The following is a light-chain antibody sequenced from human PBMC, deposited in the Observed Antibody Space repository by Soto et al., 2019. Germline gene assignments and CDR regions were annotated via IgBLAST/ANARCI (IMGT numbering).Light chain of an antibody. CDR3: QQYHRSSIT. CDR1: QSINND. Sequence: DMQMTHSPSTLPASVGERDDIPCRASQSINNDLAWYQQKTGKAPNLLIYDASTLERGVPSRFSGTGYGTEFNLAINSLQPDDFATYYCQQYHRSSITFGQGTRLEIK. V-gene: IGKV1-5*01. J-gene: IGKJ5*01. CDR2: DAS.